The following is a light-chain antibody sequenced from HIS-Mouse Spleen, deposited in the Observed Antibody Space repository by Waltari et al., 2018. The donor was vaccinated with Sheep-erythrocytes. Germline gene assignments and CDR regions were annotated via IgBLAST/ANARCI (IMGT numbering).Light chain of an antibody. CDR1: SSDVGSYNL. V-gene: IGLV2-23*01. J-gene: IGLJ3*02. CDR2: EGS. CDR3: CSYAGSSTPWV. Sequence: QSALTQPASVSGSPGQSITISCTGTSSDVGSYNLVSWYQQHPGKAPKLMIYEGSKRPLGVSNRFSGSKSGNTASLTLSGLQAEDEADYYCCSYAGSSTPWVFGGGTKLTVL.